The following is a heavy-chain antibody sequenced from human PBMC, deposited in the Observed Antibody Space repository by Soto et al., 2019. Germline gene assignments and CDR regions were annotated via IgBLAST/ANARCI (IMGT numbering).Heavy chain of an antibody. CDR1: GYSFSFYG. Sequence: ASVKVSCKASGYSFSFYGINWVRQAPGQGLEWMGWINPSDGNRNYPQNFQGRVTMTTDTSTGTVYMELRSLTSDDTAVYYCARDLTKGLDVWGQGTTVTVSS. CDR2: INPSDGNR. V-gene: IGHV1-18*01. D-gene: IGHD4-4*01. J-gene: IGHJ6*02. CDR3: ARDLTKGLDV.